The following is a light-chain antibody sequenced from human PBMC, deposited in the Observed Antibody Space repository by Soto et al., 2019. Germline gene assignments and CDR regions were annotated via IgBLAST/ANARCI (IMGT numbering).Light chain of an antibody. J-gene: IGLJ2*01. Sequence: QSALTQPPSASGSPGHSVTISCTGTSSDVGGYNYVSWYQQHPGKAPKLIIYEVTKRPSGVPDRFSGFKSGNTASLTVSGLQAEDEAAYYCTSYAGSHNLIFGGGTKLTVL. V-gene: IGLV2-8*01. CDR1: SSDVGGYNY. CDR3: TSYAGSHNLI. CDR2: EVT.